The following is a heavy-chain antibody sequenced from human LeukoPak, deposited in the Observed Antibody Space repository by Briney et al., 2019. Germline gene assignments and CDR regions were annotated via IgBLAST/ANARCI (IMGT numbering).Heavy chain of an antibody. V-gene: IGHV3-23*01. CDR2: IIGSGDTT. Sequence: GGSLRLSCAASGFTFSSYAMSWVRQAPGKGLEWVSAIIGSGDTTYYADSVKGRFTISRDNSKNTLYLQMNSLRAEDTAVYYCARDPYSSSWPSFDYWGQGTLVTVSS. CDR3: ARDPYSSSWPSFDY. D-gene: IGHD6-13*01. J-gene: IGHJ4*02. CDR1: GFTFSSYA.